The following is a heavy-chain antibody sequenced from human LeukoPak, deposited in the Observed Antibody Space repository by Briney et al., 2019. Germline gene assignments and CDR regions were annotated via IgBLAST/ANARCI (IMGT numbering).Heavy chain of an antibody. Sequence: WVRQPPGKGLEWIGSIYYSGSTFYNPSLKSRITISADTSKNQFSLKLSSVTAADTAVYYCARHVRDSSGYYRDWYFDLWGRGTLVTVSS. J-gene: IGHJ2*01. CDR3: ARHVRDSSGYYRDWYFDL. V-gene: IGHV4-39*01. D-gene: IGHD3-22*01. CDR2: IYYSGST.